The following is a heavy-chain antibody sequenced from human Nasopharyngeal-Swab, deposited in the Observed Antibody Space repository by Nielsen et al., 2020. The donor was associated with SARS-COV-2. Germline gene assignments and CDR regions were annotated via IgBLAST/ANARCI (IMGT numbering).Heavy chain of an antibody. CDR3: ARTSWGYCSGGSCYSLYYYYGMDV. CDR2: IIPIFGTA. J-gene: IGHJ6*02. CDR1: GGTLSSYA. Sequence: SVKVSCKASGGTLSSYAISWVRQAPGQGLEWMGGIIPIFGTANYAQKFQGRVTITADESTSTAYMELSSLRSEDTAVYYCARTSWGYCSGGSCYSLYYYYGMDVWGQGTTVTVSS. V-gene: IGHV1-69*13. D-gene: IGHD2-15*01.